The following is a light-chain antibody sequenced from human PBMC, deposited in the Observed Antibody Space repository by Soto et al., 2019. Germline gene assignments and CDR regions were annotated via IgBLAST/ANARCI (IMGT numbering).Light chain of an antibody. J-gene: IGLJ2*01. V-gene: IGLV1-51*01. CDR2: DSD. Sequence: QAVVTQPPSVSAAPGQKVTISCSGSSANIGSNYVSWYQHLPGTAPKLVIYDSDRRPSEIPDRFSGSKSGTSATLDITGLQTGDEADYYCGAWDGSLSVVLFGGGTQLTLL. CDR3: GAWDGSLSVVL. CDR1: SANIGSNY.